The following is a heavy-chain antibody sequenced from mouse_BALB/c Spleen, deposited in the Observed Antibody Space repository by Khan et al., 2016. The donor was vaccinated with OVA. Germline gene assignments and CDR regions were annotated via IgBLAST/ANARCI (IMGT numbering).Heavy chain of an antibody. Sequence: EVMLVESGGDLVKPGGSLKLSCAASGFTFSAYSMSWVRQTPDKRLEWVATISSGADYTYYPDGVKGRFTISRDNAKNTLYLQMSSLKSEDTARYYCASHLTGSFAYWGQGTLVTVSA. CDR3: ASHLTGSFAY. CDR2: ISSGADYT. V-gene: IGHV5-6*01. CDR1: GFTFSAYS. J-gene: IGHJ3*01. D-gene: IGHD4-1*01.